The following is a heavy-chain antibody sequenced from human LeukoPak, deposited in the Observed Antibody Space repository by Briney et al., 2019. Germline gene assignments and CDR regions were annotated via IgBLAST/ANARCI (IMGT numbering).Heavy chain of an antibody. V-gene: IGHV3-66*01. D-gene: IGHD6-19*01. CDR2: IYSGGST. Sequence: PGGSLRLSCVASGFTVSSKYMSWVRQAPGKGLEWVSVIYSGGSTYYADSVKGRFTISRDNSKNTLYLQMNSLRAEDTAVYYCAKVRYSSGYPPGYWGQGTLVTVSS. CDR1: GFTVSSKY. J-gene: IGHJ4*02. CDR3: AKVRYSSGYPPGY.